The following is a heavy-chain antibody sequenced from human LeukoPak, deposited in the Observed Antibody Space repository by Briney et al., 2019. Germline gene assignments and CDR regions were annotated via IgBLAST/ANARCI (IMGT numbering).Heavy chain of an antibody. D-gene: IGHD1-26*01. J-gene: IGHJ4*02. Sequence: PSETLSLTCTVSGGSIGSSNYYWGWIRQPPGKGREWIGHIFYSGNTYYNPSLKSRVTISVDTSKNQFSLHLSSVTAADTATYYCARRGITYSSSFFAFWGQGTLVTVSS. CDR3: ARRGITYSSSFFAF. CDR1: GGSIGSSNYY. V-gene: IGHV4-39*01. CDR2: IFYSGNT.